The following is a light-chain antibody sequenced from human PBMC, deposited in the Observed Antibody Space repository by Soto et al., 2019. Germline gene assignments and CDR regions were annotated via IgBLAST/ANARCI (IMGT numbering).Light chain of an antibody. CDR2: GAS. J-gene: IGKJ1*01. V-gene: IGKV3-15*01. Sequence: EIVMTQSPGTLSVSPGERATLSCRASQSVSSNLAWYRQNPGQAPRLLIYGASTRATGIPARFSGSGSGTEFTLTISSLQSEDFAVYYCQQYNNWPPWTFGQGTKVEIK. CDR3: QQYNNWPPWT. CDR1: QSVSSN.